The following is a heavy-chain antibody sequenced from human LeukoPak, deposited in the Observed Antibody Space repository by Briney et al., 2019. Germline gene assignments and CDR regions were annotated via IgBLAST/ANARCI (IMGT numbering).Heavy chain of an antibody. Sequence: SETLSLTCTVSGGSISSYYWSWVRQPPGKGLEWIGYIYYSGSTNYNPSLKSRVTISVDTSKNQFSLKLSSATAADTAVYYCAAVLLDSGWYGLHFDYWGQGTLVTVSS. CDR3: AAVLLDSGWYGLHFDY. D-gene: IGHD6-19*01. CDR2: IYYSGST. V-gene: IGHV4-59*01. J-gene: IGHJ4*02. CDR1: GGSISSYY.